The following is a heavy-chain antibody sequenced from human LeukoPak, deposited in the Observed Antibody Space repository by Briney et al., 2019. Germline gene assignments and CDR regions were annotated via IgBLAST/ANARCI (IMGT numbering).Heavy chain of an antibody. V-gene: IGHV1-8*01. CDR3: ARGTITMLRGLIIRFNWFDP. J-gene: IGHJ5*02. Sequence: ASVKVSCKASGYTFTSYDINWVRQAPGQGLEWMGWMTPNSGNTGSAQKFQGRVTMTRNTSISTAYMELTSLRSEDTAVYYCARGTITMLRGLIIRFNWFDPWGQGTPVTVSS. CDR1: GYTFTSYD. CDR2: MTPNSGNT. D-gene: IGHD3-10*01.